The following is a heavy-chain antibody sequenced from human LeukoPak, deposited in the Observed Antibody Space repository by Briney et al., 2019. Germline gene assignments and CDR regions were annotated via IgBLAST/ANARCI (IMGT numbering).Heavy chain of an antibody. Sequence: SETLSLTCTVSGGSISSYYWSWIRQPPGKGLEWIGYIYYSGSTYYNPSLKSRVTISVDTSKNQFSLKLSSVTAADTAVYYCARGANELLPLLYYFDYWGQGTLVTVSS. D-gene: IGHD3-22*01. J-gene: IGHJ4*02. CDR1: GGSISSYY. V-gene: IGHV4-59*06. CDR2: IYYSGST. CDR3: ARGANELLPLLYYFDY.